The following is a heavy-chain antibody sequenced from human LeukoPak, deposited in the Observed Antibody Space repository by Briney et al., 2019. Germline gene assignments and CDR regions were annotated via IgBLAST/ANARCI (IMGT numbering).Heavy chain of an antibody. V-gene: IGHV1-2*02. Sequence: ASVTVSFKASGYTFTDYYMHWVRQAPGQGFEWMGWINPNDGDTNYAHKFHGRVTMTRDTSISTAHMEVSRLRSDDTAVYYCARANFLYCSSSTCLFDYWGQGTLVTVSS. J-gene: IGHJ4*02. CDR3: ARANFLYCSSSTCLFDY. CDR2: INPNDGDT. CDR1: GYTFTDYY. D-gene: IGHD2-2*01.